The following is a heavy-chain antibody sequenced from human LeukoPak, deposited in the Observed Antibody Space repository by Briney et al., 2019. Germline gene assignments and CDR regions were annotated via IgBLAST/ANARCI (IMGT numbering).Heavy chain of an antibody. CDR1: GGTFSSYA. Sequence: GASVKVSCKASGGTFSSYAISWVRQAPGQGLEWMGRIIPILGIANYAQKFQGRVTITADESTSTAYMELSSLRSEDTAVYYCASIAARYPNYWGQGTLVTVSS. V-gene: IGHV1-69*04. CDR2: IIPILGIA. CDR3: ASIAARYPNY. J-gene: IGHJ4*02. D-gene: IGHD6-6*01.